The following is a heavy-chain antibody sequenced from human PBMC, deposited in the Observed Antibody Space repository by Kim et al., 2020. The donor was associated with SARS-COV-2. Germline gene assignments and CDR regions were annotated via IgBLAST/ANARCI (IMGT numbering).Heavy chain of an antibody. D-gene: IGHD3-22*01. J-gene: IGHJ4*02. Sequence: ASVKVSCKASGYTFTSHYMHWVRQAPGQGLEWMGIINPSGGRTSYAQKIQGRVTMTRDTSTSTVYMGLSSLRSEDTAVYYCARDPGSHSHDSSGYYDYWGQETLVTVSS. CDR2: INPSGGRT. CDR3: ARDPGSHSHDSSGYYDY. V-gene: IGHV1-46*01. CDR1: GYTFTSHY.